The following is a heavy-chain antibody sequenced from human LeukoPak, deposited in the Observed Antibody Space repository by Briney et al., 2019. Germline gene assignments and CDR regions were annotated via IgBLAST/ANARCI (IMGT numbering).Heavy chain of an antibody. J-gene: IGHJ4*02. Sequence: GGSLRLSCAASGFTFSTYAMSWVRQAPGKGLEWVSTISGSDGSTYYADSVKGRFTISRDNAKNSLYLQMNSLRAEDTAVYYCARDGGSADYWGQGTLVTVSS. CDR3: ARDGGSADY. CDR1: GFTFSTYA. D-gene: IGHD3-16*01. V-gene: IGHV3-23*01. CDR2: ISGSDGST.